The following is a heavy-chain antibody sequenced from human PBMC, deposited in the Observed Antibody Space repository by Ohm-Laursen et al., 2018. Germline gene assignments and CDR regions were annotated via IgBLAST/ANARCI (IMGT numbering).Heavy chain of an antibody. Sequence: SLRLSCSASGFTFSSYSMNWVRQAPGKGLEWVAVIWYDGSNKYYADSVKGRFTISRDNSKNTLYLQMNSLRAEDTAVYYCARDPYDSSGYYYGPSYYFDYWGQGTLVTVSS. V-gene: IGHV3-33*08. CDR3: ARDPYDSSGYYYGPSYYFDY. J-gene: IGHJ4*02. CDR1: GFTFSSYS. CDR2: IWYDGSNK. D-gene: IGHD3-22*01.